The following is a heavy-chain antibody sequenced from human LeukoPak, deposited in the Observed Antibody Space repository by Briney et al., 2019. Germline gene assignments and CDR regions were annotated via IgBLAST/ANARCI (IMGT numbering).Heavy chain of an antibody. V-gene: IGHV4-31*03. CDR3: SRDHRDDYYDSSGYFGAFDI. Sequence: SETLSLTCTVSGGSISSGGYYWNWIRQHPGKGLEWIGYTYYTGSTYYNPSLKSRVTISVDTSKNQFSLKLSSVTAADTAVYYCSRDHRDDYYDSSGYFGAFDIWGQGTMVTVSS. CDR1: GGSISSGGYY. D-gene: IGHD3-22*01. J-gene: IGHJ3*02. CDR2: TYYTGST.